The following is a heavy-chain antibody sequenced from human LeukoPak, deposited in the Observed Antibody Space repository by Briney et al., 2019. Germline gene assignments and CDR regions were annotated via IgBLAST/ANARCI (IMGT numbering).Heavy chain of an antibody. J-gene: IGHJ3*02. V-gene: IGHV4-30-2*01. CDR1: GGSISSGGYY. CDR3: ARVGPAAEEAFDI. Sequence: SETLSLTCTVSGGSISSGGYYWSWIRQPPGKGLEWIGYIYHSGSTYYNPSLKTRVTISVDRSKNQFSLKLSSVTAADTAVYYCARVGPAAEEAFDIWGQGTMVTVSS. D-gene: IGHD2-2*01. CDR2: IYHSGST.